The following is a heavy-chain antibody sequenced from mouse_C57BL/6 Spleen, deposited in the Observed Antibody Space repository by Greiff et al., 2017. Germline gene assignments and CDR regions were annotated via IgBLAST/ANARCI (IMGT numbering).Heavy chain of an antibody. D-gene: IGHD6-5*01. CDR2: IYPGDGDT. J-gene: IGHJ3*01. V-gene: IGHV1-82*01. CDR1: GYAFSSSW. CDR3: SRRGLFAY. Sequence: VQRVESGPELVKPGASVKISCKASGYAFSSSWMNWVKQRPGKGLEWIGRIYPGDGDTNYNGKFKGKATLTADKSSSTAYMQLSSLTSEDSAVYFCSRRGLFAYWGQGSLVSVSA.